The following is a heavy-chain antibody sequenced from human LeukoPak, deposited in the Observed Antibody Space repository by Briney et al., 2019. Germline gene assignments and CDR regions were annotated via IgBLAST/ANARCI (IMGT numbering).Heavy chain of an antibody. Sequence: GGSLRLSCAASGFTFDDYAMHRVRQAPGKGLEWVSLISGDAGSTYYADSVKGRFTISRDNSKNFLYLQMNSLRTEDTALYYCAKDRDSSGDYWGQGTLVTVSS. J-gene: IGHJ4*02. CDR1: GFTFDDYA. V-gene: IGHV3-43*02. CDR2: ISGDAGST. CDR3: AKDRDSSGDY. D-gene: IGHD6-19*01.